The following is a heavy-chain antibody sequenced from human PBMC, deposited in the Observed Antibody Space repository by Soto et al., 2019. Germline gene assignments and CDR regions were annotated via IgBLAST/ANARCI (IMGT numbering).Heavy chain of an antibody. Sequence: QVQLQESGPGLVKPSGTLSLTCAVSGGSISSSNWWSWVRQPPGKGLEWIGEIYNSGNTNYNPSLQSRVTMAVDKSRNQFSLKLSSVTAADTAVYYCARRWGEGRVDYWGQGTLVTVSS. D-gene: IGHD3-10*01. CDR2: IYNSGNT. J-gene: IGHJ4*02. CDR3: ARRWGEGRVDY. V-gene: IGHV4-4*02. CDR1: GGSISSSNW.